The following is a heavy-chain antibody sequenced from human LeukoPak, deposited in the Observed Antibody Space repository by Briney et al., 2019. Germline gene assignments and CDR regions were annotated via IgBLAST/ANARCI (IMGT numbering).Heavy chain of an antibody. V-gene: IGHV3-21*01. D-gene: IGHD4-23*01. CDR3: ARGSYGGNSGGAFDI. CDR1: GFTFSSYS. CDR2: ISSSSRYI. Sequence: KPGGSLRLSCAASGFTFSSYSMNWVRHAPGRGLEWVSSISSSSRYIYYADSVKGRFTISRDNAKHSLYLQMNSLRAEDTAVYYCARGSYGGNSGGAFDIWGQGTMVTVSS. J-gene: IGHJ3*02.